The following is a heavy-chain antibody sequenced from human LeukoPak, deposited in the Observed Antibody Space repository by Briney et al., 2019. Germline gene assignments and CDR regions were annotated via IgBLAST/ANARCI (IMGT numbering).Heavy chain of an antibody. Sequence: GASVKVSCKASGYAFTDYFVHWVRQAPGQGLEWMGIISPTGGITTYAQKFQGRVTMTVDRSTSTVYMELSRLRSEDTAVYCCARDALTIGTTRYYFAYWGQGSLITVSS. CDR3: ARDALTIGTTRYYFAY. CDR1: GYAFTDYF. J-gene: IGHJ4*02. D-gene: IGHD1-7*01. CDR2: ISPTGGIT. V-gene: IGHV1-46*01.